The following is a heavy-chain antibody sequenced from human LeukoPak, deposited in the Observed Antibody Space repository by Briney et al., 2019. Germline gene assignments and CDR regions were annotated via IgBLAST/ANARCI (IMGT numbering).Heavy chain of an antibody. CDR2: ISAYNGNT. CDR1: GYTFTSYG. J-gene: IGHJ6*02. Sequence: APVKVSCKASGYTFTSYGISWVRQAPGQGLEWMGWISAYNGNTNYAQKLQGRVTMTTDTSTGTAYMGLRSLRSDDTAVYYCARSNIVVVPAANYYGMDVWGQGTTVTVSS. V-gene: IGHV1-18*01. CDR3: ARSNIVVVPAANYYGMDV. D-gene: IGHD2-2*01.